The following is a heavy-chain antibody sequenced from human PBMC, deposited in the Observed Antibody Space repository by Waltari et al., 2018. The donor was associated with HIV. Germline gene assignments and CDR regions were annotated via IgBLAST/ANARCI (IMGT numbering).Heavy chain of an antibody. CDR2: TAQTGSA. CDR3: ARVIRALSGTYSSYYFDF. D-gene: IGHD1-26*01. Sequence: QVHLQESGPGLVTPSATLSPTCPVSGHNFTSPNYLGWLRQAPGKGLQGSASTAQTGSAIYHASLKSRVSVSFDTSNDQLSLKLRSVTAADTALYFCARVIRALSGTYSSYYFDFWGQGIMVTVSS. CDR1: GHNFTSPNY. J-gene: IGHJ4*02. V-gene: IGHV4-38-2*02.